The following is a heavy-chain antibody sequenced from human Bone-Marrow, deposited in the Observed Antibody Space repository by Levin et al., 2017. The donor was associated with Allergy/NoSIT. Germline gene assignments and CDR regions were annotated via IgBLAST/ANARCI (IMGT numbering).Heavy chain of an antibody. J-gene: IGHJ4*02. CDR1: GFIVSANF. D-gene: IGHD3-22*01. CDR3: ARNRQYDSKGNYYFDL. Sequence: PPGGSLRLSCAASGFIVSANFMTWVRQAPGKGLEWVSVIYTSAVTSYATSVKGRFTVSRDDSKNMVYLQMNGLTAEDTAVYYCARNRQYDSKGNYYFDLWGQGTLVTVSS. V-gene: IGHV3-53*01. CDR2: IYTSAVT.